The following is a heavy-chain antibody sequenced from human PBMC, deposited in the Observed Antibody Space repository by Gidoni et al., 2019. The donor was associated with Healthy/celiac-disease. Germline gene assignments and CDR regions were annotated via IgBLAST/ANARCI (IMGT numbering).Heavy chain of an antibody. CDR1: GYSFTSYW. CDR3: ARKMGFGDSRDGMDV. D-gene: IGHD3-16*01. V-gene: IGHV5-51*01. J-gene: IGHJ6*02. CDR2: IYPGDSDT. Sequence: EVQLAQSGAAVKKPGESLKISCKGSGYSFTSYWIGWVRQMPGKGLEWMGIIYPGDSDTRYSPSFQGQVTISADKSISTAYLQWSSLKASDTAMYYCARKMGFGDSRDGMDVWGQGTTVTVSS.